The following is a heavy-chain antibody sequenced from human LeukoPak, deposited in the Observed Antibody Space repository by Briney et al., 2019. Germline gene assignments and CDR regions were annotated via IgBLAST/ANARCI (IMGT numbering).Heavy chain of an antibody. CDR2: IKQDGSEK. CDR1: GFTFSSYW. V-gene: IGHV3-7*01. CDR3: ASFGSGSNLDAFDI. D-gene: IGHD3-10*01. Sequence: GRSLRLSCAASGFTFSSYWMSWVRQAPGKGLEWVANIKQDGSEKYYVDSVKGRFTISRDNAKNSLYLQMNSLRDEDTAVYYCASFGSGSNLDAFDIWGQGTMVTVST. J-gene: IGHJ3*02.